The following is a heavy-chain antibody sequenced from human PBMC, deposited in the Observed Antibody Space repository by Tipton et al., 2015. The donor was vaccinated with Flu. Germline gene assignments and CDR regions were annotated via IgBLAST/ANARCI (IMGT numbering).Heavy chain of an antibody. J-gene: IGHJ3*01. Sequence: LRLSCAVSGYSISSGYYWGWIRQPPGRGLEWIGTFGTMSHSGRTYYNPSLKNRVTISVDTSKNQFSLRLTSVTAADTAVYFCARGHTLHSTQPPFAFDVWGQGALVTVSS. D-gene: IGHD2-15*01. CDR2: FGTMSHSGRT. CDR3: ARGHTLHSTQPPFAFDV. CDR1: GYSISSGYY. V-gene: IGHV4-38-2*01.